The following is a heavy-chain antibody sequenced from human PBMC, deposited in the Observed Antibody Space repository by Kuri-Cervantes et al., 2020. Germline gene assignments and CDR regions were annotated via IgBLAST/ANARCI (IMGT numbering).Heavy chain of an antibody. CDR2: IYYSGST. CDR3: ARGTLRFGEPKLWY. D-gene: IGHD3-10*01. CDR1: GGSISSYY. V-gene: IGHV4-59*01. Sequence: ESLKISCTVSGGSISSYYWSWIRQPPGKGLEWIGYIYYSGSTNYNPSLKSRVTISVDTSKNQFSLKLSSVTAADTAVYYCARGTLRFGEPKLWYWGQGTLVTVSS. J-gene: IGHJ4*02.